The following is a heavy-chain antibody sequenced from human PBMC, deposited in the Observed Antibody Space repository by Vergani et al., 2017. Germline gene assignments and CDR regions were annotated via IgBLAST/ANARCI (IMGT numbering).Heavy chain of an antibody. CDR1: GYTFSNYY. D-gene: IGHD3-9*01. Sequence: QVQVVQSGAEVKKSGASVKVSCKTSGYTFSNYYMHWVRQAPGQGLEWMGISNPSGGHTNYAQKFQGRVTMTRDTSTSTVYMELSSLRSEDTAIYYCARGDCGILTGYRYWGQGTLVTVSA. J-gene: IGHJ4*02. CDR2: SNPSGGHT. CDR3: ARGDCGILTGYRY. V-gene: IGHV1-46*03.